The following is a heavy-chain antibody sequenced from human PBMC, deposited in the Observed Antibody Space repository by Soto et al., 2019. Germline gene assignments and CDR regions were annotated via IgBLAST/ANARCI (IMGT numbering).Heavy chain of an antibody. CDR2: ISSSSSYI. CDR1: GFTFSSYS. J-gene: IGHJ6*02. D-gene: IGHD2-21*01. CDR3: ARGLIFGVEMATTRYYYGMDV. V-gene: IGHV3-21*01. Sequence: PGGSLRLSCAASGFTFSSYSMNWVRQAPGKGLEWVSSISSSSSYIYYADSVKGRFTISRDNAKNSLYLQMNSLRAEDTAVYYCARGLIFGVEMATTRYYYGMDVWGQGTTVTVSS.